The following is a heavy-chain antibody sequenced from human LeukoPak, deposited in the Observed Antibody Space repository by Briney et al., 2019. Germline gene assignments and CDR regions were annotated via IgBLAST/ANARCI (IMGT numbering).Heavy chain of an antibody. V-gene: IGHV3-11*01. CDR2: ISSSGSTI. Sequence: GGSLRLSCAASGFTFSDYYMSWVRQAPGKGLEWVSYISSSGSTIYYADSVKGRFTISRDNAKNSLYLQMNSLRAEDTAVYYCARGYDFWSGYYTNYYYYGMDVWGQGTTVTVSS. J-gene: IGHJ6*02. CDR1: GFTFSDYY. CDR3: ARGYDFWSGYYTNYYYYGMDV. D-gene: IGHD3-3*01.